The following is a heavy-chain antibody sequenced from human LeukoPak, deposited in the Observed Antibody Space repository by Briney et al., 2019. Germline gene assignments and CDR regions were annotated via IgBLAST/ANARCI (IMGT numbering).Heavy chain of an antibody. CDR1: GFTFSRYL. D-gene: IGHD5-24*01. J-gene: IGHJ4*02. Sequence: GGSLRLSCAPSGFTFSRYLMTWVRQTPGKGLEWVASIKDDGRQKYYVDSVKGRFTVSRDNSKNSAYLQMDSLRVEDTALYYCARDASRGFDTWGQGTLVTVSS. CDR3: ARDASRGFDT. V-gene: IGHV3-7*01. CDR2: IKDDGRQK.